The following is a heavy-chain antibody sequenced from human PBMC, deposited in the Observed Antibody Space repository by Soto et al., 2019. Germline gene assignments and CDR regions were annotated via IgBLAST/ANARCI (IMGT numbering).Heavy chain of an antibody. Sequence: EVQLVETGGGLIQPGGSLRLSCAASGFTVSSNYMSWVRQAPGKGLEWVSVIYSGGSTYYADSVNGRFTISRDNSKNTLSLQMKSLSVEDTAVYYCARDRGDGDHDPMGYYDNGMDVWGQGTTVTVSS. CDR1: GFTVSSNY. CDR3: ARDRGDGDHDPMGYYDNGMDV. CDR2: IYSGGST. J-gene: IGHJ6*02. D-gene: IGHD2-21*02. V-gene: IGHV3-53*02.